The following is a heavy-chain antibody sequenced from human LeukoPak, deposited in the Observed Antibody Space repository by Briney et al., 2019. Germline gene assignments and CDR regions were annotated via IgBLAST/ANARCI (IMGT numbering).Heavy chain of an antibody. D-gene: IGHD6-19*01. V-gene: IGHV4-59*08. Sequence: SETLSLTCTVSGGSISHYFWSWIRQPPGRALEWIGYIYYSGSTNYNPSLKSRVTISVDPSKNQFSLKLNSVTAADTAVYYCAKTVAGYWYFDLWGRGTLVTVSS. CDR3: AKTVAGYWYFDL. CDR2: IYYSGST. CDR1: GGSISHYF. J-gene: IGHJ2*01.